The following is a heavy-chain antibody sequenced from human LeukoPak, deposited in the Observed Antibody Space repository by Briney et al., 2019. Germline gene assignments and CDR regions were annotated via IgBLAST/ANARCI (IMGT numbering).Heavy chain of an antibody. J-gene: IGHJ6*02. V-gene: IGHV3-72*01. CDR1: GFTLSDHY. CDR2: TRDKANGYTT. CDR3: VREEVAIFGVTGLDV. Sequence: GGSLRLSCAVSGFTLSDHYMDWVRQAPGKGLEWVGRTRDKANGYTTEYAASVKGRFTISRDDSKNSLCLQMDNLVTEDTAVYHCVREEVAIFGVTGLDVWGQGTTVAVSS. D-gene: IGHD3-3*01.